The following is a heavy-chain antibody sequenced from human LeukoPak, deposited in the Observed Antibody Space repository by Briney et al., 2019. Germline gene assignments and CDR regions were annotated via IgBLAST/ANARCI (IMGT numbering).Heavy chain of an antibody. D-gene: IGHD1-26*01. J-gene: IGHJ4*02. Sequence: PGGSLRLSCAASGFTFSDYYMSWVRQAPGKGLEWVSAISDSDGNTYYADSVKGRFTISRDNSKNTLYLQMNSLRAEDTAVYYCASALRIYYYFDYWGQGTLVIVSS. V-gene: IGHV3-23*01. CDR2: ISDSDGNT. CDR3: ASALRIYYYFDY. CDR1: GFTFSDYY.